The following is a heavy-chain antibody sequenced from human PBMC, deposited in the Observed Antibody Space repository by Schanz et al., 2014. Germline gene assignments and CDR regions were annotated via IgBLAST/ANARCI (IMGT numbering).Heavy chain of an antibody. CDR3: ARVFRIYMYFFDS. Sequence: EVQLVESGGGLVQPGGSLRLSCAASGFTFSTYWMAWVRQAPGKGLEWVANIRQDGSEQYYMDSMRGRFTISRDNTRNSVYLHMDGLRADDTAVYYCARVFRIYMYFFDSWGQGTLVAVSS. J-gene: IGHJ4*02. V-gene: IGHV3-7*01. D-gene: IGHD3-10*01. CDR2: IRQDGSEQ. CDR1: GFTFSTYW.